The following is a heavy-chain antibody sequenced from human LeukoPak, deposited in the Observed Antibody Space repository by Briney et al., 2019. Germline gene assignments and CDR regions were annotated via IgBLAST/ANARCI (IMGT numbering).Heavy chain of an antibody. J-gene: IGHJ4*02. CDR3: ARAGRTYYYDSSGYYY. CDR1: GYSISSGYY. V-gene: IGHV4-38-2*01. Sequence: SETLSLTCAVSGYSISSGYYWGWIRQPPGKGLEWIGEINHSGSTNYNPSLKSRVTISVDTSKNQFSLKLSSVTAADTAVYYCARAGRTYYYDSSGYYYWGQGTLVTVSS. D-gene: IGHD3-22*01. CDR2: INHSGST.